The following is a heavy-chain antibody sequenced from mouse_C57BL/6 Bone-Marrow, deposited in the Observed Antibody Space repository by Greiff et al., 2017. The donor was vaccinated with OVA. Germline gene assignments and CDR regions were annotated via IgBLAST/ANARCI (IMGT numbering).Heavy chain of an antibody. J-gene: IGHJ1*03. CDR3: ARRYSYWYFDV. CDR2: ISSGSSTI. Sequence: DVKLVESGGGLVKPGGSLKLSCAASGFTFSDYGMHWVRQAPEKGLEWVAYISSGSSTIYYADTVKGRFTISRDNAKNTLFLQMTSRRSEDTAMYDCARRYSYWYFDVWGTGTTVTVSS. CDR1: GFTFSDYG. V-gene: IGHV5-17*01. D-gene: IGHD1-1*01.